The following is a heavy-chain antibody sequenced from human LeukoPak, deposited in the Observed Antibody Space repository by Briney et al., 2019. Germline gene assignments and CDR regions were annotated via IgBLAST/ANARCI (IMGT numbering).Heavy chain of an antibody. CDR1: GFTVSSNY. V-gene: IGHV3-66*04. D-gene: IGHD3-22*01. CDR3: ARHGAMTVKYYYDSSGYHYFDY. Sequence: GGSLRLSCAASGFTVSSNYMSWVRQAPGKGLEWVSVIYSGGSTYYADSVKGRFTISRDNSKNTLYLQMNSLRAEDTAVYYCARHGAMTVKYYYDSSGYHYFDYWGQGTLVTVSS. CDR2: IYSGGST. J-gene: IGHJ4*02.